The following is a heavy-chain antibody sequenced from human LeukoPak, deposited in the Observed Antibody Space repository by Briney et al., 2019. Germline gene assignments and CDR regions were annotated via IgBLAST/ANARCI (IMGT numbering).Heavy chain of an antibody. CDR1: GYTFTSFG. Sequence: GASVKVSCKASGYTFTSFGISWVRQAPGQGLEWMGWSSAYNGNTNYAQKFQGRVTMTTDTSTSTAYMEVRSLRSDDTAVYCCTRDLGVDTTMIFFDYWGQGSLVTVSS. CDR3: TRDLGVDTTMIFFDY. D-gene: IGHD5-18*01. V-gene: IGHV1-18*01. J-gene: IGHJ4*02. CDR2: SSAYNGNT.